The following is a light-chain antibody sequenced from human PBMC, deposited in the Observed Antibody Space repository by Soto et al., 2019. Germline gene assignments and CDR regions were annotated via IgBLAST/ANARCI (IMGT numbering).Light chain of an antibody. CDR3: SIYAGGNSVI. CDR2: EIN. J-gene: IGLJ2*01. V-gene: IGLV2-8*01. CDR1: SSDVGAYIY. Sequence: QSALTQPPSASGSPGQSVAISCTGTSSDVGAYIYVSWYHQHPGKAPKLVIYEINKRPSGVPDRFSGSKSGNTASLTVSGLQVEDEADYYCSIYAGGNSVIFGGGTKLTVL.